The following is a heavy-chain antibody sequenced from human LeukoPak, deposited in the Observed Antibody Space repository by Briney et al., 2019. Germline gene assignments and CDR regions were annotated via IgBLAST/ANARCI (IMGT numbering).Heavy chain of an antibody. CDR2: IYSGGTT. D-gene: IGHD5-24*01. J-gene: IGHJ3*02. V-gene: IGHV3-66*01. Sequence: GGSLRLSCVASGFTVSSNYMSWVRQAPGKGLEWVSVIYSGGTTDYKDSVKDRFIISRDNSKNTLYLQMNSLRAKDTAVYYCAKEMATMNAFDIWGQGTMVTVSS. CDR1: GFTVSSNY. CDR3: AKEMATMNAFDI.